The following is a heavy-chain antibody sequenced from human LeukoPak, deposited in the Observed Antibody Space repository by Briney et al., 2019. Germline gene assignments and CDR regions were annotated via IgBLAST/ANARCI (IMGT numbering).Heavy chain of an antibody. V-gene: IGHV3-30*18. CDR3: VKGSVAYTGGHFDY. Sequence: GGSLRLSCAASGFTFSSFAMHWLRQAPGKGPEWAAVISYDGSAKYYADSVRGRFTISRDDSKNTLYLQMNSLRPEDTAIYYCVKGSVAYTGGHFDYWGQGTLVTVSS. J-gene: IGHJ4*02. CDR2: ISYDGSAK. D-gene: IGHD2-15*01. CDR1: GFTFSSFA.